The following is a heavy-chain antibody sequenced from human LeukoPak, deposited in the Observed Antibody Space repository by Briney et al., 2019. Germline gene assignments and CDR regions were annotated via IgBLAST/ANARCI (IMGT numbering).Heavy chain of an antibody. D-gene: IGHD2-15*01. CDR1: GVSISSYY. CDR3: ARAGYCSGPTCHTSRPVYNWFDP. CDR2: VYYSGNTNYN. Sequence: SETLSLTCSVSGVSISSYYWTWVRQPPGKGLECVGYVYYSGNTNYNNYNLSLKSRVTISMDTSKNQFSLKLTSVTAADTAMYYCARAGYCSGPTCHTSRPVYNWFDPWGQGTQVTVSS. J-gene: IGHJ5*02. V-gene: IGHV4-59*13.